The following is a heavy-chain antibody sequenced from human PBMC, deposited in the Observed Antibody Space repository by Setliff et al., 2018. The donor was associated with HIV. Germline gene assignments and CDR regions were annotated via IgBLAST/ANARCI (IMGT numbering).Heavy chain of an antibody. D-gene: IGHD1-7*01. J-gene: IGHJ4*02. CDR1: GGSFSGYY. V-gene: IGHV4-59*01. CDR3: ASSNYRFVYFDY. Sequence: SETLSLTCAVYGGSFSGYYWSWIRQPPGKGLEWIGYIYYSGSTNYNPSLKSRVTISVDTSKNQFSLKLSSVTAADTAVYYCASSNYRFVYFDYWGQGTLVTVSS. CDR2: IYYSGST.